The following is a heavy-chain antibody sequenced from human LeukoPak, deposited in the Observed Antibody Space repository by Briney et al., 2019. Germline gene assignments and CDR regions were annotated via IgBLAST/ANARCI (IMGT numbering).Heavy chain of an antibody. D-gene: IGHD6-13*01. J-gene: IGHJ4*02. Sequence: GGSLRLSCAASGFTFSSYAMSWVRQAPGKGLEWVSAISGSGGSTYYADSVKGRFTISRDNSKNTLYLQMNSLRAEDTAVYYCAKGHRIAAAGGNYYFDYWGQGTLVTVSS. CDR3: AKGHRIAAAGGNYYFDY. V-gene: IGHV3-23*01. CDR2: ISGSGGST. CDR1: GFTFSSYA.